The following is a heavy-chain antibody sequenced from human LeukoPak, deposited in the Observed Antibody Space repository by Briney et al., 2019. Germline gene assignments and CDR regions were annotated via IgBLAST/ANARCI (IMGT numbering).Heavy chain of an antibody. CDR2: IWYDGSNK. CDR3: ARAVHDFWSGYYLDY. V-gene: IGHV3-33*01. D-gene: IGHD3-3*01. J-gene: IGHJ4*02. Sequence: PGGSLRLSCAASGFTFSSYGMHWVRQAPGKGLEWVAVIWYDGSNKYYADSVKGRFTISRDNSKDTLYLQMNSLRAEDTAVYYCARAVHDFWSGYYLDYWGQGTLVTVSS. CDR1: GFTFSSYG.